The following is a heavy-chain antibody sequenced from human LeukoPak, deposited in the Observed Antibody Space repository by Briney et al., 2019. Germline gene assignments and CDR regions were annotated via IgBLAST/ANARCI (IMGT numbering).Heavy chain of an antibody. CDR3: IRDPWKPVREVPATRLDP. J-gene: IGHJ5*02. CDR1: GFTHSNSW. CDR2: IKSKIDGVTT. Sequence: GGSLTLPCAATGFTHSNSWMNWLRQAPGKGLEWVGRIKSKIDGVTTDYAAPVRSTFTISRDDSKNPLYLQMTSLKTEDTAVYYCIRDPWKPVREVPATRLDPWGQGTLVTLSS. V-gene: IGHV3-15*07. D-gene: IGHD2-8*02.